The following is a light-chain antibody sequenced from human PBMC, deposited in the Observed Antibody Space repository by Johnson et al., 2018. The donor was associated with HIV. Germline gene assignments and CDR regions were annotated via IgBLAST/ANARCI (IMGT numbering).Light chain of an antibody. Sequence: QSVLTQPPSVSAAPGQKVTISCSGSSSNIGNNYVSWYQQLPGTAPKLLIYDNNKRPSGIPDRFSGSKSGTSATLGITRLQTGDEADDYCGTWDSSLTTSYGFGTGTKVIVV. CDR3: GTWDSSLTTSYG. V-gene: IGLV1-51*01. CDR2: DNN. CDR1: SSNIGNNY. J-gene: IGLJ1*01.